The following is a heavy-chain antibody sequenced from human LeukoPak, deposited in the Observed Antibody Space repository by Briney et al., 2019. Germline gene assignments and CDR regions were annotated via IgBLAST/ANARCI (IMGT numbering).Heavy chain of an antibody. D-gene: IGHD5-24*01. Sequence: SGGSLRLSCAASGFTFSSYGMHWVRQAPGKGLEWVAVISYDGSNKYYADSVKGRFTISRDNSKNTLYLQMNSLRAEDTAVYYCVKDWSINVELATSGDYWGQGTLVTVSS. CDR2: ISYDGSNK. J-gene: IGHJ4*02. CDR1: GFTFSSYG. V-gene: IGHV3-30*18. CDR3: VKDWSINVELATSGDY.